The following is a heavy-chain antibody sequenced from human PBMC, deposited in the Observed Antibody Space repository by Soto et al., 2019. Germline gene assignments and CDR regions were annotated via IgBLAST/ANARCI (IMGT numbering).Heavy chain of an antibody. CDR3: ARVNYDFWSGYHYYYYMDV. CDR1: GFTFSDHY. V-gene: IGHV3-72*01. D-gene: IGHD3-3*01. Sequence: GGSLRLSCAASGFTFSDHYMDWVRQAPGKGLEWVGRTRNKANSYTTEYAASVKGRFTISRDDSKNSLYLQMNSLKTEDTAVYYCARVNYDFWSGYHYYYYMDVWGKGTTVTVSS. J-gene: IGHJ6*03. CDR2: TRNKANSYTT.